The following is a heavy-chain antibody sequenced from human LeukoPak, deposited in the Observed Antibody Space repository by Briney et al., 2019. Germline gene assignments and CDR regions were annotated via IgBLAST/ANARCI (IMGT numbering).Heavy chain of an antibody. CDR1: GFTISNYA. CDR3: AKGGYDPDYYFDY. Sequence: GGSLRLSCAASGFTISNYAMSWVRQAPGKGLEWVSGISDSGGNTYYADSVKGRFTISRDNSKNSLYLQMNSLRAEDTAFYYCAKGGYDPDYYFDYWGQGTLVTVSS. V-gene: IGHV3-23*01. CDR2: ISDSGGNT. J-gene: IGHJ4*02. D-gene: IGHD3-16*01.